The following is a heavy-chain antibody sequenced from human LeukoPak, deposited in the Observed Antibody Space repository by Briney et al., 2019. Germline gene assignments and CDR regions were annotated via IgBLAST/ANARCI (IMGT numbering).Heavy chain of an antibody. Sequence: SETLSLTCTVSGGSISSYYWSWIRQPTGKGLEWIGYIYYSGSTNYNPSLKSRVTISVDTSKNQFSLKLSSVTAADTAVYYCARQRKYQLLFGYYYYYMDVWGKGTTVTVSS. CDR1: GGSISSYY. J-gene: IGHJ6*03. V-gene: IGHV4-59*01. D-gene: IGHD2-2*01. CDR2: IYYSGST. CDR3: ARQRKYQLLFGYYYYYMDV.